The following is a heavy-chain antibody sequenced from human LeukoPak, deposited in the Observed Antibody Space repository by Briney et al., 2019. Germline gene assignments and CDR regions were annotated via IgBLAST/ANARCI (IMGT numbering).Heavy chain of an antibody. J-gene: IGHJ5*02. CDR2: IYYSGST. V-gene: IGHV4-59*01. CDR3: ARARRRSSSNWFDP. Sequence: SETLSLTCTVSGGSISSYYWSWIRQPPGKGLEWIGYIYYSGSTNYNPSLKSRVTISVDTSKNQFSLKLSSVTAADTAVYYCARARRRSSSNWFDPWGQGTLVTVSS. CDR1: GGSISSYY. D-gene: IGHD3-10*01.